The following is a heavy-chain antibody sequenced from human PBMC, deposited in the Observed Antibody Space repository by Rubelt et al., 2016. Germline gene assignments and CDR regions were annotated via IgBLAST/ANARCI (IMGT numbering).Heavy chain of an antibody. CDR3: ASDWYGAIDC. Sequence: EVQLVESGGGLVQPGGSLRLSCAASGSSFSTSWMHWVRQVPVKGLVWVSRINSDGSSTTYADPVKGRFTISVDNARNMVFLHMSSLRVEDTAVYYCASDWYGAIDCWGQGTLVTVSP. CDR1: GSSFSTSW. J-gene: IGHJ4*02. D-gene: IGHD4/OR15-4a*01. CDR2: INSDGSST. V-gene: IGHV3-74*03.